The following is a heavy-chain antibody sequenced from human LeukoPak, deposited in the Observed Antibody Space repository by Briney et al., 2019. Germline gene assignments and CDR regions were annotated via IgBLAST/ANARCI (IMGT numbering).Heavy chain of an antibody. CDR2: IYSGGST. CDR3: ARESGQNNWFDP. J-gene: IGHJ5*02. Sequence: GGSLRLSCAASGFTFSSYAMSWVRQAPGKGLGWVSVIYSGGSTYYADSVKGRFTISRDNSKNTLYLQMNSLRAEDTAVYYCARESGQNNWFDPWGQGTLVTVSS. V-gene: IGHV3-53*01. CDR1: GFTFSSYA.